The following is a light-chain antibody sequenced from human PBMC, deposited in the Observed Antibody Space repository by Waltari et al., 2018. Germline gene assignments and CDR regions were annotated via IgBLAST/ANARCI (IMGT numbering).Light chain of an antibody. CDR2: EVT. Sequence: QSALTQPASVSGSPGQSITISCTDVGMYNVVSWYQQYPGKAPKLKIYEVTKRPSGVSTRFSGSKSGNTASLTISGLQGEDEADYYCCSYAGSSTWVFGGGTKVTVL. J-gene: IGLJ3*02. CDR1: VGMYNV. V-gene: IGLV2-23*02. CDR3: CSYAGSSTWV.